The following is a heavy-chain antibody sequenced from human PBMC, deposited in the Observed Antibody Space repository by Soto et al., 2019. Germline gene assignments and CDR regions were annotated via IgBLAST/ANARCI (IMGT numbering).Heavy chain of an antibody. D-gene: IGHD3-10*01. J-gene: IGHJ5*02. Sequence: NPWGTLSLTCAASGFTISDYYISCSRQPPRKGVVWGSGISSRSSYTYYADSVKGRFTISRDNAKNSLYLQMTSLTAEDTAVYYCARNRITMVRGDPGWFDPWGQGTLVTVSS. CDR1: GFTISDYY. V-gene: IGHV3-11*06. CDR2: ISSRSSYT. CDR3: ARNRITMVRGDPGWFDP.